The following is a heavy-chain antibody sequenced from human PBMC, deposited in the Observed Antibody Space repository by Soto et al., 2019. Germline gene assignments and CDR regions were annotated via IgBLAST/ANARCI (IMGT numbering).Heavy chain of an antibody. CDR1: GFSLSNPRMG. CDR2: IFSNDKQ. D-gene: IGHD5-12*01. Sequence: QVTLKESGPVLVKPTETLTLTCTAPGFSLSNPRMGVSWTRQPPGKPREWLAHIFSNDKQSYSTSLKSRLTISKDTSKSQVVLTMTNMDPVDTATYYCARISGGTGADYWGQGTLVTVSS. V-gene: IGHV2-26*01. CDR3: ARISGGTGADY. J-gene: IGHJ4*02.